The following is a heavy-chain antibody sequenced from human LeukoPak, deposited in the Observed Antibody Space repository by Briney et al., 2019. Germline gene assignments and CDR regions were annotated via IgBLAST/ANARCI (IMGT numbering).Heavy chain of an antibody. CDR1: GFTFSGYW. Sequence: GGSLRLSCAASGFTFSGYWMHWVRQVPGKGLLWVSRINTDGSSTTYADSVKGRFTISRDNTKNTLYLQVNSLRAEDTAVYYCARQSYHYDSSGYYHDYWGQGTLVTVSS. V-gene: IGHV3-74*01. D-gene: IGHD3-22*01. CDR2: INTDGSST. CDR3: ARQSYHYDSSGYYHDY. J-gene: IGHJ4*02.